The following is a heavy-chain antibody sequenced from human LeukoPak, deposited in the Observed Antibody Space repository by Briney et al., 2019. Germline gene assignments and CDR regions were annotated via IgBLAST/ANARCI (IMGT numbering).Heavy chain of an antibody. CDR1: GFTFSSYA. J-gene: IGHJ4*02. CDR3: AKERLDYYFDY. CDR2: IRGTGSST. Sequence: PGGSLRLSCGASGFTFSSYAMAWVRQAPGKGLEWVSAIRGTGSSTYYADSVKGRFTISRDNSKNTLYLQMNSLRAEDTAVYYCAKERLDYYFDYWGQGTLVTVSS. V-gene: IGHV3-23*01. D-gene: IGHD4-11*01.